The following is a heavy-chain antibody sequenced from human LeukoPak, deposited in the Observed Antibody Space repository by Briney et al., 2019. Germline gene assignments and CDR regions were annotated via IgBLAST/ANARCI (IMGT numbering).Heavy chain of an antibody. V-gene: IGHV3-23*01. J-gene: IGHJ3*02. D-gene: IGHD3-22*01. Sequence: GGSLRLSCAASGFTFSSYAMSWVRQAPGKGLQWISSIIGSGGSTYYADSVKGRFTISRDNSKNTLYLQVNSLRAEDTAVYYCANRDSHSSEIWGQGTMVTVSS. CDR3: ANRDSHSSEI. CDR1: GFTFSSYA. CDR2: IIGSGGST.